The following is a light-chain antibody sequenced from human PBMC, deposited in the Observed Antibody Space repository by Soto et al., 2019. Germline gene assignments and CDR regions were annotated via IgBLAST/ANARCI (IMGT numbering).Light chain of an antibody. CDR2: VNSDGRH. Sequence: QSALTQSPSASASLGASVNLTCTLSSWHSDYAIAWHQQQPEKGPRFLMKVNSDGRHTKGDGIPDRFLGSSSGAERYLTISSLQSEDEADYYCQTWGTGIRVFGGGTKLTVL. CDR3: QTWGTGIRV. J-gene: IGLJ2*01. V-gene: IGLV4-69*01. CDR1: SWHSDYA.